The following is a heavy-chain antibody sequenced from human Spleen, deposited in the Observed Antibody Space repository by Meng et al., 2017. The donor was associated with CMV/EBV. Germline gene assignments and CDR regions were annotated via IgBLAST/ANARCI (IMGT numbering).Heavy chain of an antibody. Sequence: GGSLRLSCKGSEYSFTSYWIGWVRQMPGKGLEWMGIIYPGDSDTRYSPSFQGQVTMSADKSIRTAYLQWSSLKDSDTATYYCARHRGSKEEQGMDVWGQGTTVTVSS. CDR2: IYPGDSDT. D-gene: IGHD1-26*01. CDR1: EYSFTSYW. CDR3: ARHRGSKEEQGMDV. V-gene: IGHV5-51*01. J-gene: IGHJ6*02.